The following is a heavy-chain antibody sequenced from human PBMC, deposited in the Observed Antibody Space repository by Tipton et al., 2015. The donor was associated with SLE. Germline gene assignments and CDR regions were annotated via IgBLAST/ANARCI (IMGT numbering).Heavy chain of an antibody. D-gene: IGHD3-22*01. J-gene: IGHJ4*02. V-gene: IGHV4-34*01. CDR3: ARGDMIVDY. CDR2: INHSGST. CDR1: GGSFSGYY. Sequence: TLPLTCAVYGGSFSGYYWSWIRQPPGKGLEWIGEINHSGSTNYNPSLKSRVTISVDTSKNQFSLKLSSVTAADTAVYYCARGDMIVDYWGQGTLVTVSS.